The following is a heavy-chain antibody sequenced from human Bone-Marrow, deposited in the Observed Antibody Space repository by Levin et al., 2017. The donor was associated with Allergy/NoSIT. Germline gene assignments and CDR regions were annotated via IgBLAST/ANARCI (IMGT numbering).Heavy chain of an antibody. CDR3: AKDPGAAGTREFDY. CDR2: ISWNSGSI. J-gene: IGHJ4*02. V-gene: IGHV3-9*01. CDR1: GFTFDDYA. D-gene: IGHD6-13*01. Sequence: SLKISCAASGFTFDDYAMHWVRQAPGKGLEWVSGISWNSGSIGYADSVKGRFTISRDNAKNSLYLQMNSLRAEDTALYYCAKDPGAAGTREFDYWGQGTLVTVSS.